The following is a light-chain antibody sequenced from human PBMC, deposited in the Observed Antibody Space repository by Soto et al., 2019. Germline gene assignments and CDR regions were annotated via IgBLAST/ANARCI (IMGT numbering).Light chain of an antibody. CDR3: QQYSSSPRT. Sequence: ENVLTQSPGTLSLSPGEGATLSCRASQSVSSDYLAWYQQKPGQAPRLLIYSASSRSTGVPDRFSGSGSGTEFSLTIRRLEPEDFAVYYCQQYSSSPRTFGQETKLEMK. J-gene: IGKJ2*02. CDR2: SAS. V-gene: IGKV3-20*01. CDR1: QSVSSDY.